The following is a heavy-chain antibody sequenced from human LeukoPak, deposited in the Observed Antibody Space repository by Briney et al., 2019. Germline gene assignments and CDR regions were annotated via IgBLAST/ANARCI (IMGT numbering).Heavy chain of an antibody. D-gene: IGHD1-26*01. CDR3: ARGGSYLSAFDI. Sequence: PGGSLRLSCAASGLTVSSNYMSWGRQAPGKGREWSSIIYSGGSTFYADSVKGRFTISRDNSKNTLYLQMNSLRAEDTAVYYCARGGSYLSAFDIWGQGTMVTVSP. CDR2: IYSGGST. V-gene: IGHV3-53*01. CDR1: GLTVSSNY. J-gene: IGHJ3*02.